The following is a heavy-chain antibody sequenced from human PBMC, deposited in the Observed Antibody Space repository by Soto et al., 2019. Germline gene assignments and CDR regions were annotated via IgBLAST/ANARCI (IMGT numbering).Heavy chain of an antibody. Sequence: GGSLRLSCAASGFTFSSYEMNWVRQAPGKGLEWVSYISSSGSTIYYADSVKGRFTISRDNAKNSLYLQMNSLRAEDTAAYYCARDLQFAQLWVGFDYWGQGTLVTVSS. J-gene: IGHJ4*02. CDR1: GFTFSSYE. V-gene: IGHV3-48*03. CDR2: ISSSGSTI. D-gene: IGHD5-18*01. CDR3: ARDLQFAQLWVGFDY.